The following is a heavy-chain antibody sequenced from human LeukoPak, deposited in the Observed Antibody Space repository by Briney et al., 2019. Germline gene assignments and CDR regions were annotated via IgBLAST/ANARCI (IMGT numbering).Heavy chain of an antibody. Sequence: SETLSLTCTVSGGSISSGDYYWSWIRQPPGKGLEWIGYIYYSGSTSYNPSLKSRVTISVGTSKNQFSLKLSSVTAADTAVYYCARVPNSGWYYFDYWGQGTLVTVSS. CDR2: IYYSGST. CDR1: GGSISSGDYY. V-gene: IGHV4-61*08. J-gene: IGHJ4*02. CDR3: ARVPNSGWYYFDY. D-gene: IGHD6-19*01.